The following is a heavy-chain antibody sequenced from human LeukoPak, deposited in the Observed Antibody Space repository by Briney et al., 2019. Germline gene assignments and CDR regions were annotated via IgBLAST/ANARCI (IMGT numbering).Heavy chain of an antibody. D-gene: IGHD6-13*01. CDR2: ISGSGGST. Sequence: TGGSLRLSCAASGFTFSSYGMSWVRQAPGKGLEWVSAISGSGGSTYYADSVKGRFTISRDNSKNTLYLQMNSLRAEDTAVYYCAKAAAGTGRDYYFDYWGQGTLVTVSS. CDR1: GFTFSSYG. V-gene: IGHV3-23*01. J-gene: IGHJ4*02. CDR3: AKAAAGTGRDYYFDY.